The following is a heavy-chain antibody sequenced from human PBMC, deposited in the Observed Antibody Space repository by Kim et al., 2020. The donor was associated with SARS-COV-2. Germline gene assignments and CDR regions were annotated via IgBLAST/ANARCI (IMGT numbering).Heavy chain of an antibody. CDR1: GGSISSSSYY. Sequence: SETLSLTCTVSGGSISSSSYYWGWIRQPPGKGLEWIGSIYYSGSTYYNPSLKSRVTISVDTSKNQFSLKLSSVTAADTAVYYCARLPAAGAGMDVWGQGTTVTVSS. V-gene: IGHV4-39*01. CDR3: ARLPAAGAGMDV. CDR2: IYYSGST. D-gene: IGHD6-13*01. J-gene: IGHJ6*02.